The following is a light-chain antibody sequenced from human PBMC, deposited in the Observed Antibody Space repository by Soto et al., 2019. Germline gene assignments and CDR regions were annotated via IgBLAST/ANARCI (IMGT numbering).Light chain of an antibody. CDR1: QCVSSY. CDR3: QQPCEWTS. V-gene: IGKV3-11*01. CDR2: DAS. Sequence: VWRQTPDTRSLSPGERATLSCSSSQCVSSYLAWYQQTTGRAPRLLIYDASNRATGIPARFSGSGSGTDCTLTISSLGPEDIAVYNSQQPCEWTSFGQLSRL. J-gene: IGKJ5*01.